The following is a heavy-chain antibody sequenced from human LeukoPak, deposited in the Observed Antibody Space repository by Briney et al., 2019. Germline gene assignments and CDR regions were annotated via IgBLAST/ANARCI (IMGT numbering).Heavy chain of an antibody. Sequence: PSETLSLTCTVSGVSISSSNSYWGWIRQPPGKGLEWIGSIYYSGNTYYNASLKSQVSISIDTSKNQLSLKLSSVTAADTAVYSCVRHVARAFDIWGQGTKVTVSS. V-gene: IGHV4-39*01. CDR2: IYYSGNT. CDR3: VRHVARAFDI. CDR1: GVSISSSNSY. J-gene: IGHJ3*02.